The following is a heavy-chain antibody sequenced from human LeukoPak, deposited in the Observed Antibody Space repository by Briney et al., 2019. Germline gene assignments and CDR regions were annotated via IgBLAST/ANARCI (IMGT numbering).Heavy chain of an antibody. CDR2: ISGSGGST. D-gene: IGHD2-8*01. CDR1: GFTFSSYA. Sequence: GGSLRLSCAASGFTFSSYAMSWVRQAPGKGLEWVSAISGSGGSTYYADSVKGRFTISRDNSKNTLYLQMNSLRAEDTAVYYCAKVGTCTNGVCYRDTYYFDYWGQGTLVTVSS. J-gene: IGHJ4*02. V-gene: IGHV3-23*01. CDR3: AKVGTCTNGVCYRDTYYFDY.